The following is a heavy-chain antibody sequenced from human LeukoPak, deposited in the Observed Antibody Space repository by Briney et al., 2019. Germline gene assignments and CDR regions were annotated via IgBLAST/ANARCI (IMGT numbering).Heavy chain of an antibody. D-gene: IGHD3-16*01. V-gene: IGHV4-39*07. CDR1: GGSISSSSYY. CDR2: IHYSGST. Sequence: SETLSLTCTVSGGSISSSSYYWGWLRQPPGRGLEWIGSIHYSGSTYYNPSLKSRVTISVDTSKNQFSLKLSSVTAADTAVYYCARVGGDLATLMDVWGKGTTVTVSS. CDR3: ARVGGDLATLMDV. J-gene: IGHJ6*03.